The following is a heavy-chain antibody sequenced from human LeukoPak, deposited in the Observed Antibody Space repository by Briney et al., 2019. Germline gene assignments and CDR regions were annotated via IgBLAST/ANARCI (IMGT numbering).Heavy chain of an antibody. CDR2: HSHSGSA. D-gene: IGHD3-16*01. CDR3: ARVKDPGGYYYYYYMDI. Sequence: SETLSLTCTVSGASINSDTYYWGWIRQPPGKGLEWIGTHSHSGSAYYNPSLKSRVTISVDTSKNQFSLKVSSVTAADTAVYYCARVKDPGGYYYYYYMDIWGKGNTVTVSS. J-gene: IGHJ6*03. V-gene: IGHV4-39*07. CDR1: GASINSDTYY.